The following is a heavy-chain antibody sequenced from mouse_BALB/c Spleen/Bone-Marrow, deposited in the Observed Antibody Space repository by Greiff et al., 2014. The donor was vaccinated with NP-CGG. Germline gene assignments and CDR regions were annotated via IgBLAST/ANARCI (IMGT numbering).Heavy chain of an antibody. CDR3: ARHEGGEMGFDY. V-gene: IGHV1-62-2*01. Sequence: QVQLQQSGAGLVKPGASVKLSCKASGYTFTEYIIHWVKQRSGQGLEWIGWFYPGSGSIKYNEKFKDKATLTADKSSSTVYMELSRLTSEDSAVDFCARHEGGEMGFDYWGQGTTLTVSS. J-gene: IGHJ2*01. CDR1: GYTFTEYI. CDR2: FYPGSGSI. D-gene: IGHD2-3*01.